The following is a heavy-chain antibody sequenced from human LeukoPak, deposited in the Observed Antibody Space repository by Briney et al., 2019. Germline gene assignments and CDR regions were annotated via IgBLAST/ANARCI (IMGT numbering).Heavy chain of an antibody. CDR3: AREARPGFLYYFDY. CDR1: GGTFSSYA. CDR2: IIPIFGTA. J-gene: IGHJ4*02. V-gene: IGHV1-69*06. Sequence: SVKVSCKASGGTFSSYAISWVRQAPGQGLEWMGGIIPIFGTANYAQKFQGRVTITADKSTSTAYMELSSLRSEDTAVYYCAREARPGFLYYFDYWGQGTLVTVSS. D-gene: IGHD1-14*01.